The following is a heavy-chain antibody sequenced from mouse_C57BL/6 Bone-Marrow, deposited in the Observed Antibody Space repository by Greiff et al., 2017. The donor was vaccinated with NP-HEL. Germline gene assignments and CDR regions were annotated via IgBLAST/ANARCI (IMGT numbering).Heavy chain of an antibody. CDR2: IDPETGGT. CDR1: GYTFTDYE. V-gene: IGHV1-15*01. CDR3: TRRLYDGYYCAMDY. Sequence: LQESGAELVRPGASVTLSCKASGYTFTDYEMHWVKQTPVHGLEWIGAIDPETGGTAYNQKFKGKAILTADKSSSTAYMELRSLTSEDSAVYYCTRRLYDGYYCAMDYWGQGTSVTVSS. J-gene: IGHJ4*01. D-gene: IGHD2-3*01.